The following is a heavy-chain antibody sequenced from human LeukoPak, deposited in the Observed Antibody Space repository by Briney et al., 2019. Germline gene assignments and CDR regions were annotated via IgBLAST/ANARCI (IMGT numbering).Heavy chain of an antibody. Sequence: GGSLRLSCAASGFTFSSYWMNWARQAPGKGLEWVASINHNGNVNYYVDSVKGRFTISRDNAKNSLYLQMNSLRAEDTAVFYCARDQYDTWSRRGNFDSWGQGTLVIVSS. CDR3: ARDQYDTWSRRGNFDS. CDR1: GFTFSSYW. D-gene: IGHD3/OR15-3a*01. V-gene: IGHV3-7*03. CDR2: INHNGNVN. J-gene: IGHJ4*02.